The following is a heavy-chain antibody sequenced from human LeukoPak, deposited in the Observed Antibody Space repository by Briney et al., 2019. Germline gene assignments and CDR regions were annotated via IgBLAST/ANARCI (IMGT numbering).Heavy chain of an antibody. Sequence: SETLSLTCAVYGGSFNGYYWSWIRQSPGKGLEWIGEGNHSGGTKYNPSLKSRVTISADSSKNQFSLKLTSVTAADTAVYHCAKNGQSGFSFDPWGQGTLVTVSS. V-gene: IGHV4-34*01. CDR3: AKNGQSGFSFDP. CDR2: GNHSGGT. J-gene: IGHJ5*02. CDR1: GGSFNGYY. D-gene: IGHD1-26*01.